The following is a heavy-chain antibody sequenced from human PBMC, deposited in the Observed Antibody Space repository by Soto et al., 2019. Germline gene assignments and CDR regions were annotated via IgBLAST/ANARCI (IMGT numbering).Heavy chain of an antibody. Sequence: QVQLVQSGAEVKKPGSSVKVSCKASGGTFSSYAISWVRQAPGQGLEWMGEIIPIFDTANYAQKFQGRVTMTADESTSTAYMELSSLRSEDTAVYYCARDRGPSSGYYPYCFDPWGQGTLVTVSS. V-gene: IGHV1-69*12. CDR2: IIPIFDTA. CDR3: ARDRGPSSGYYPYCFDP. D-gene: IGHD3-22*01. CDR1: GGTFSSYA. J-gene: IGHJ5*02.